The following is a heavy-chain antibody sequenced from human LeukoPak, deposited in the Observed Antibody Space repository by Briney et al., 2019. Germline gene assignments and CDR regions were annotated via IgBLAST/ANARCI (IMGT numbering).Heavy chain of an antibody. Sequence: PGGSLRLSCAASGFTFSSYEMNWVRQAPGKGLEWVSYISSSGSTIYYADSVKGRFTISRDNAKNSLYLQMNSLRAEDTAVYYCARPNITSYYDSRGYDGFDVWGQGTMVAVSS. CDR1: GFTFSSYE. V-gene: IGHV3-48*03. J-gene: IGHJ3*01. CDR3: ARPNITSYYDSRGYDGFDV. CDR2: ISSSGSTI. D-gene: IGHD3-22*01.